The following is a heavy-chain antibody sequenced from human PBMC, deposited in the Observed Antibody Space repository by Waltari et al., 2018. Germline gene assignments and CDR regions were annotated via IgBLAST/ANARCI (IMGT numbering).Heavy chain of an antibody. V-gene: IGHV4-34*01. CDR3: AGVEGFASGSPRFDY. J-gene: IGHJ4*02. CDR2: INHSVST. Sequence: QVRLQQWGAGLLKPSETLSLTCAVYGGSFSGYFWAWIRQSSGKGLEWIGEINHSVSTTYNPSRKSRGTISVDASKNQFSLKLTSVTAADTAVYYCAGVEGFASGSPRFDYWGQGTLVTVSS. D-gene: IGHD3-10*01. CDR1: GGSFSGYF.